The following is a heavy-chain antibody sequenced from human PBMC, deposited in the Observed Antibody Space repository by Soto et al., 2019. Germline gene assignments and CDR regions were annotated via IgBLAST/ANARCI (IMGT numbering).Heavy chain of an antibody. CDR1: GYTFTSYA. D-gene: IGHD2-2*01. CDR2: INAGNGNT. V-gene: IGHV1-3*01. J-gene: IGHJ3*02. CDR3: ATAIADDAFDI. Sequence: GASVKVSCKASGYTFTSYAMHWVRQAPGQGLEWMGWINAGNGNTKYSQKFQGRVTITRGTSASTAYMELSSLRSEDTAVYYCATAIADDAFDIWGRGTMVTVSS.